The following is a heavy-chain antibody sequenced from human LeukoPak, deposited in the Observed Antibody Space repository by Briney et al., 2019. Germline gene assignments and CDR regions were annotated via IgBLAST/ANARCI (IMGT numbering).Heavy chain of an antibody. D-gene: IGHD3-22*01. J-gene: IGHJ3*02. Sequence: SETLSLTCTVSDGSINSYYWSWIRQSPGKGLEWIGYVYYSGSTNYNPSLMSRVTISLDKFKNQYSLKLSSVTAADPAVYYCARRGHYYDAFDIWGQGTMVTVSS. V-gene: IGHV4-59*08. CDR1: DGSINSYY. CDR3: ARRGHYYDAFDI. CDR2: VYYSGST.